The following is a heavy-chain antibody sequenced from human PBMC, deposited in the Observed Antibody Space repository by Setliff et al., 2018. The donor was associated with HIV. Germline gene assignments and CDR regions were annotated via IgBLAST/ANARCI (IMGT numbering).Heavy chain of an antibody. CDR1: GGSISSGSYY. V-gene: IGHV4-61*09. Sequence: TLSLTCTVSGGSISSGSYYWSWIRQPAGKGLEWIGHIYTSGSTNYNPSLKSRVTISVDTSTNQFSLKLSSVTAADTAVYYCARGFTVVVLPVSHWFDSWGQGTQVTVSS. D-gene: IGHD2-15*01. CDR2: IYTSGST. J-gene: IGHJ5*01. CDR3: ARGFTVVVLPVSHWFDS.